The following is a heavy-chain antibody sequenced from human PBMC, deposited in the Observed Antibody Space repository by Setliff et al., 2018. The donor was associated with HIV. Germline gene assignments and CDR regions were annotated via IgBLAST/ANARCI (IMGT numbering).Heavy chain of an antibody. Sequence: NPSETLSLTCSVSGGSISSHYWTWSRQSPGKGLEWIGSVYYSGDTDYNPSLTRRVSKSVDTSKNQFSLKLSSVTAANTAVYYCARRTIGVATWSDGFDFWGQGRLVTVSS. V-gene: IGHV4-59*11. CDR3: ARRTIGVATWSDGFDF. J-gene: IGHJ4*02. D-gene: IGHD1-1*01. CDR2: VYYSGDT. CDR1: GGSISSHY.